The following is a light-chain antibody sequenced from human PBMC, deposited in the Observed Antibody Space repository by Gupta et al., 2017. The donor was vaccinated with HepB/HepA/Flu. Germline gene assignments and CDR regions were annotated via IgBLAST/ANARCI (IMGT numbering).Light chain of an antibody. V-gene: IGKV3-20*01. Sequence: VLTQSPGTLSLSPGAGATLSCRATQSVRSSSLAWYQQRPGQAPRLLIYGASTRATGVPDRFSGSGSATDFTLTISRLEPEDFAVYYCQQYGTSPRSFGQGTKVEVE. CDR2: GAS. CDR3: QQYGTSPRS. CDR1: QSVRSSS. J-gene: IGKJ2*03.